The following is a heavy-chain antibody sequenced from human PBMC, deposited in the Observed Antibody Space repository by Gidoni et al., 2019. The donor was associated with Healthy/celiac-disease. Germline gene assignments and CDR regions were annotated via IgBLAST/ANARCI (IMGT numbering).Heavy chain of an antibody. Sequence: EVPLVQSGAAVRETGEFPKISCKGSGYSFTSYWIGWVRQMPGKGLEWMGIIYPGDSDTRYSPSFQGQVTISADKSISTAYLQWSSLKASDSAMYYCARPFYGSGSYVAYWGQGTLVTVSS. CDR3: ARPFYGSGSYVAY. J-gene: IGHJ4*02. V-gene: IGHV5-51*01. CDR1: GYSFTSYW. CDR2: IYPGDSDT. D-gene: IGHD3-10*01.